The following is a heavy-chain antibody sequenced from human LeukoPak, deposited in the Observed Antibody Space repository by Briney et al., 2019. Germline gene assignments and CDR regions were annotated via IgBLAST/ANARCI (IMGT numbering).Heavy chain of an antibody. Sequence: GGSLRLSCAASGFTFSSKWMSWVRQAPGKGLEWVGNIQPDGSEGYPVDSVKGRFTISRDNAKNSLYLQMNSLRAEDTAVYYCARLLVYNSGGEAFDHWGQGTLVTVSS. CDR2: IQPDGSEG. CDR1: GFTFSSKW. CDR3: ARLLVYNSGGEAFDH. J-gene: IGHJ4*02. D-gene: IGHD1-20*01. V-gene: IGHV3-7*01.